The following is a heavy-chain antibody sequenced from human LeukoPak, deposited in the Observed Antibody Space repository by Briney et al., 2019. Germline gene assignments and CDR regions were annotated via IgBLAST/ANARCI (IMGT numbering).Heavy chain of an antibody. CDR2: INPNSGGT. CDR1: GYTFTSYG. D-gene: IGHD2-15*01. CDR3: ARDRRIWFDP. Sequence: ASVKVSCKASGYTFTSYGISWVRQDPGQGLEWMGWINPNSGGTNYAQKFQGRVTMTRDTSISTAYMELSRLRSDDTAVYYCARDRRIWFDPWGQGTLVTVSS. J-gene: IGHJ5*02. V-gene: IGHV1-2*02.